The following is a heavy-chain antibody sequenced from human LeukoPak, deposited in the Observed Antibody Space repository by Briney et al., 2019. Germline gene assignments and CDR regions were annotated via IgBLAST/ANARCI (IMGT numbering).Heavy chain of an antibody. CDR3: AKSTSFYLDS. CDR1: GFTFSSYG. CDR2: ISYDGGNK. J-gene: IGHJ4*02. Sequence: PGGSLRLSCAASGFTFSSYGMHWVRQAPGKGLEWVAVISYDGGNKYYADSVKGRFTISRDNSKNTLYLQMNSLRAEDTAVYYCAKSTSFYLDSWGQGTLVTVSS. V-gene: IGHV3-30*18.